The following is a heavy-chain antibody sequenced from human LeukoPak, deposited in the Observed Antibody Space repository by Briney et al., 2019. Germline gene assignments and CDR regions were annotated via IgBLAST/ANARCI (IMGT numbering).Heavy chain of an antibody. CDR2: IYYSGST. J-gene: IGHJ4*02. CDR3: ARILHPHSTSWFIDY. CDR1: GGSISSSSYY. D-gene: IGHD6-13*01. V-gene: IGHV4-39*07. Sequence: KPSETLSLTCTVSGGSISSSSYYWGWIRQPPGKGLEWIGSIYYSGSTYYNPSLKSRVTISVDTSKNQFSLRLSSVTAADTAVYYCARILHPHSTSWFIDYWGQGTLVTVSS.